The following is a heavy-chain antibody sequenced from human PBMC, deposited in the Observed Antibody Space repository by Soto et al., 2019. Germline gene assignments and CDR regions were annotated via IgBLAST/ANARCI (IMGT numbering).Heavy chain of an antibody. CDR1: GYTFTSYA. CDR2: INAGNGNT. J-gene: IGHJ5*02. V-gene: IGHV1-3*01. Sequence: QVQLVQSGAEVKKPGASVKVSCKASGYTFTSYAMHWVRQAPGQRLEWMGWINAGNGNTKYSQKFQGRVTITRDTSASTAYMELSSLRSEDTAVYYCTIVSSWGNPVDPWGQGTLVTVSS. D-gene: IGHD6-13*01. CDR3: TIVSSWGNPVDP.